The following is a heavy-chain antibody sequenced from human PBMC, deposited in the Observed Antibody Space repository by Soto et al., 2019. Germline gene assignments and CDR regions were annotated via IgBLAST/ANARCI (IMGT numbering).Heavy chain of an antibody. J-gene: IGHJ5*02. V-gene: IGHV3-11*01. Sequence: GSLRLSCAASGFTFSDYYMSWIRQAPGKGLEWISHISDSATTMYYADSVEGRFTISRDNARKSLFLHMNSLRAEDTAVYYCARDTAFISSGLFNPWGQGTLVTVSS. D-gene: IGHD3-22*01. CDR1: GFTFSDYY. CDR3: ARDTAFISSGLFNP. CDR2: ISDSATTM.